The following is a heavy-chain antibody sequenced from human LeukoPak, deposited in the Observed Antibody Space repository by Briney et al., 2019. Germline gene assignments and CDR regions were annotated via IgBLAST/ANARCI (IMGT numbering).Heavy chain of an antibody. J-gene: IGHJ6*02. CDR3: ARPRHYYYGMDV. Sequence: ASVKVSCKASGYTFTSYDINWVRQATGQGPEWMGWMNPNSGNTGYAQKFQGRVTMTRNTSISTAYMELSSLRSEDTAVYYCARPRHYYYGMDVWGQGTTVTVSS. V-gene: IGHV1-8*01. CDR2: MNPNSGNT. CDR1: GYTFTSYD.